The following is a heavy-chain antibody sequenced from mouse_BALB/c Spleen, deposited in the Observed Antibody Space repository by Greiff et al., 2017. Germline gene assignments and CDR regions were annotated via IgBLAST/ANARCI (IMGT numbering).Heavy chain of an antibody. D-gene: IGHD2-2*01. Sequence: EVKLVESGGGLVKPGGSLKLSCAASGFTFSDYGMAWVRQAPGKGPEWVAFISNLAYSIYYADTVTGRFTISRENAKNTLYLEMSSLRSEDTAMYYCAREGYDDAMDYWGQGTSVTVSS. CDR2: ISNLAYSI. J-gene: IGHJ4*01. CDR3: AREGYDDAMDY. V-gene: IGHV5-15*02. CDR1: GFTFSDYG.